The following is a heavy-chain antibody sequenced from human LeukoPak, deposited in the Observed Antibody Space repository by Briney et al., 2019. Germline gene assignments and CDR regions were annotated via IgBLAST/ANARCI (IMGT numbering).Heavy chain of an antibody. CDR1: GYTFTSYG. CDR2: ISAYNGNT. J-gene: IGHJ6*03. Sequence: ASVKVSCKASGYTFTSYGISWVRQAPGQGLEWMGWISAYNGNTNYAQKLQGRVTMTTDTSTSTAYMELRSLRSDDTAVYYCARDAQHYCSSTSCYGPRSGADYYYYYMDVWGKGTTVTVSS. D-gene: IGHD2-2*01. CDR3: ARDAQHYCSSTSCYGPRSGADYYYYYMDV. V-gene: IGHV1-18*01.